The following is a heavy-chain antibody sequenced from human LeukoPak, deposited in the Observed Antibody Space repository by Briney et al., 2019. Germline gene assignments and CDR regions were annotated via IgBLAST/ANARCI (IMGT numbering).Heavy chain of an antibody. CDR3: ARDKGTIWNVQDDPFDM. D-gene: IGHD1-1*01. CDR1: GFTFSSYI. V-gene: IGHV3-30*10. J-gene: IGHJ3*02. Sequence: PGGSLRLSCTASGFTFSSYIMQWVRLAPGKGPEGVAVVSNDGRETSHRDSVKGRFSISRDNSENTVFLQMNSLRSEDTAVYYWARDKGTIWNVQDDPFDMWGQGTMVTVSS. CDR2: VSNDGRET.